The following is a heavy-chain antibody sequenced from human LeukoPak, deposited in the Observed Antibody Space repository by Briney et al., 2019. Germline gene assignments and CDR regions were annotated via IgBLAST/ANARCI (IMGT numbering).Heavy chain of an antibody. CDR3: ARDSRRELLHAFDI. CDR2: IDYSANT. CDR1: GGSISTYY. V-gene: IGHV4-59*01. Sequence: PSETLSLTCTVSGGSISTYYWSWIRQPPGKGLEWIAYIDYSANTNYNPSLKSRVTISVDTSKNQFPLKLSSVTPADTAVYYCARDSRRELLHAFDIWGQGTMVTVSS. D-gene: IGHD1-26*01. J-gene: IGHJ3*02.